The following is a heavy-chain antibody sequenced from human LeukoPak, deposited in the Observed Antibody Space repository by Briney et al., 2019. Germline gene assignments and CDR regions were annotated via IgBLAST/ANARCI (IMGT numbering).Heavy chain of an antibody. V-gene: IGHV4-59*11. CDR2: IYYSGST. J-gene: IGHJ6*02. Sequence: SETLSLTCTVSGASINSHYWSWIRQPAGKGLEWIGSIYYSGSTNHNPSLKSRVTISLDTSKNHVSLKLNSVTAADAAVYFCAKGRWNGMDVWGRGTTVTVSS. D-gene: IGHD4-23*01. CDR1: GASINSHY. CDR3: AKGRWNGMDV.